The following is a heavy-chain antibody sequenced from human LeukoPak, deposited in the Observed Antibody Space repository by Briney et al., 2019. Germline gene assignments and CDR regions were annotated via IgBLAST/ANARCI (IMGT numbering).Heavy chain of an antibody. CDR2: ISSNSSTI. D-gene: IGHD3-10*01. Sequence: GGSLRLSCAASGFIFSDYYMSWIRQAPGKGLKWVSYISSNSSTIYYADSVKGRFTISRDNAKNSLYLQMNSLRAEDTAVYYCARDLRFGDRLFDYWGQGTLVTVSS. J-gene: IGHJ4*02. CDR3: ARDLRFGDRLFDY. V-gene: IGHV3-11*04. CDR1: GFIFSDYY.